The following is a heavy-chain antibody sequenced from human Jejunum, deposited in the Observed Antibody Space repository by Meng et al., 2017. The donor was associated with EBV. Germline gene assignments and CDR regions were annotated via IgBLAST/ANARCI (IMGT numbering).Heavy chain of an antibody. CDR1: GAPITGTNW. CDR3: ARGNAYNVPSFDY. D-gene: IGHD5-24*01. Sequence: QVQREESGPGLVTPSGTLSLTCAVSGAPITGTNWWSWVRQPPGKGLEWIAEIWHGGNTNYNPALKSRVTISVDKSNNQFSLKLASVTAADTAVYFCARGNAYNVPSFDYWGQGTLVTGSS. J-gene: IGHJ4*02. V-gene: IGHV4-4*02. CDR2: IWHGGNT.